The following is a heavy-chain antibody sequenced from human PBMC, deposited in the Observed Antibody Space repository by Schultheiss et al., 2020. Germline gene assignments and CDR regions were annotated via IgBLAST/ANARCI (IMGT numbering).Heavy chain of an antibody. D-gene: IGHD5-12*01. CDR3: AKGDIMATMGYA. Sequence: GGSLRLSCAASGFTFSNYGMHWVRQAPGKGLEWVAVIWYDGSNKYYADSVKGRFTISRDNSKNTLYLQMSSLRAEDTAVYYCAKGDIMATMGYAWGQGTLVTVSS. CDR1: GFTFSNYG. CDR2: IWYDGSNK. V-gene: IGHV3-33*06. J-gene: IGHJ5*02.